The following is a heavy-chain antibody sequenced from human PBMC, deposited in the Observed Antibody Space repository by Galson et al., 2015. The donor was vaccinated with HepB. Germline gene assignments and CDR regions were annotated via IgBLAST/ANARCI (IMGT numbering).Heavy chain of an antibody. CDR1: GFTFSSYS. Sequence: SLRLSCAVSGFTFSSYSMNWVRQAPGKGLEWVSSISSSSSYIYYADSVKGRFTISRDNAKNSLYLQMNSLRAEDTAVYYCASATYYYDSSGPAGGYYYYMDVWGKGTTGTVSS. V-gene: IGHV3-21*01. D-gene: IGHD3-22*01. CDR3: ASATYYYDSSGPAGGYYYYMDV. J-gene: IGHJ6*03. CDR2: ISSSSSYI.